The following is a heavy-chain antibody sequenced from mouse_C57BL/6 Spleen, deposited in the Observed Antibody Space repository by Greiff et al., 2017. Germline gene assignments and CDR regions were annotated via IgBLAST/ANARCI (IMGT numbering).Heavy chain of an antibody. D-gene: IGHD1-1*01. CDR3: ARRDYGSSPDY. V-gene: IGHV1-69*01. CDR1: GYTFTSYW. Sequence: VQLQQSGAELVMPGASVKLSCKASGYTFTSYWMHWVKQRPGQGLEWIGEIDPSDSYTNYNQKFKGKSTLTVDKSSSTAYMQLSSLTSEDSAVYYCARRDYGSSPDYWGQGTTLTVSS. J-gene: IGHJ2*01. CDR2: IDPSDSYT.